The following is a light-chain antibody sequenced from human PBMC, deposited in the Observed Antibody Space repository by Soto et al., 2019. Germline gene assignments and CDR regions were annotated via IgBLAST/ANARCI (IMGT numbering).Light chain of an antibody. J-gene: IGLJ1*01. CDR3: AAWDDILNGYV. CDR1: SSNIESNT. V-gene: IGLV1-44*01. CDR2: SNY. Sequence: QSVLTQPPSASGTPGQRVTISCSGSSSNIESNTVTWYQQLPGTAPKLVIYSNYDRPSGVHDRFSGSTSGTSASLVIRGLQSEDEADYYCAAWDDILNGYVFGGGTKVT.